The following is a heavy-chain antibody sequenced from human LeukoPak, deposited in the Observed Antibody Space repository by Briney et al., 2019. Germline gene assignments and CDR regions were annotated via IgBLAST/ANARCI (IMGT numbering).Heavy chain of an antibody. CDR1: GGSISSGEYY. CDR3: ARVEAATTNPRFGY. J-gene: IGHJ4*02. D-gene: IGHD5-24*01. CDR2: IYYSGST. Sequence: SETLSLTCTVSGGSISSGEYYWSWIRQHPGKGLEWIGYIYYSGSTYYNPSIKSRVTISVDTSKNQFSLTSVTAADTAMYYCARVEAATTNPRFGYWGQGALVTVSS. V-gene: IGHV4-31*03.